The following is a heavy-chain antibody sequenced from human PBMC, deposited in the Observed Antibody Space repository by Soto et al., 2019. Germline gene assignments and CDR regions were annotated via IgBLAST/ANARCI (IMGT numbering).Heavy chain of an antibody. J-gene: IGHJ4*02. CDR1: GRSFSGYY. CDR2: INHSGST. V-gene: IGHV4-34*01. Sequence: SETLCLTCAVYGRSFSGYYWSWIRQPPGKGLEWIGEINHSGSTNYNPSLKSRVTISVDTSKNQFSLKLSSVTAADTAVYYCARVQGRYSSGWLNYWGQGTLVTVSS. CDR3: ARVQGRYSSGWLNY. D-gene: IGHD6-19*01.